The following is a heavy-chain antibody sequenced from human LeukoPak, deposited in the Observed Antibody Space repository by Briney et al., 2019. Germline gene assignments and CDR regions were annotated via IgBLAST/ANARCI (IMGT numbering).Heavy chain of an antibody. CDR2: IYYSGST. V-gene: IGHV4-30-4*01. D-gene: IGHD6-13*01. CDR3: ARRSSCLDY. J-gene: IGHJ4*02. CDR1: GGSISSGDYY. Sequence: SETLSLTCTVSGGSISSGDYYWSWIRQPPGKGLEWIGCIYYSGSTYYNPSLRSRVTISVDTSKNQFSLKLSSVTAADTAVYYCARRSSCLDYWGQGTLVTVSS.